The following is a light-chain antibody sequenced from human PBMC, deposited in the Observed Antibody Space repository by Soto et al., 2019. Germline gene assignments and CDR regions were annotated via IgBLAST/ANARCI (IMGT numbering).Light chain of an antibody. J-gene: IGKJ1*01. CDR2: DAS. Sequence: EMVLTQSPATLSLSPGERATLSCRASQSVRTSLAWYQQQPGQAPRLLIYDASNKATGIPARFSGSGSGTDFTLTISSLEPKDFAVYYCHQRSNWPGTFGQGTKVEIK. V-gene: IGKV3-11*01. CDR1: QSVRTS. CDR3: HQRSNWPGT.